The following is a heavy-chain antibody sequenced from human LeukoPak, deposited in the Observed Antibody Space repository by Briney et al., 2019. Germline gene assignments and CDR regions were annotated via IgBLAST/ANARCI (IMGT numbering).Heavy chain of an antibody. CDR1: GYTFTSHY. V-gene: IGHV1-46*01. J-gene: IGHJ3*02. D-gene: IGHD1-1*01. Sequence: ASVKVSCKASGYTFTSHYMHWVRQAPGQGLEWMGIINPSGGSTSYAQKFQGRVTMTRDTSTSTVYMELSSLRSEDTAVYYCVTKPLDFDIWGQGTMVTVSS. CDR3: VTKPLDFDI. CDR2: INPSGGST.